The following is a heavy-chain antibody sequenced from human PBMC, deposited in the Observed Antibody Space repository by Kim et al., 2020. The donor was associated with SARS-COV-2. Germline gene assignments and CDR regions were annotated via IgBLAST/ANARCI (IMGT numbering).Heavy chain of an antibody. Sequence: GGSLRLSCAASGFTFSDYYMSWIRQAPGKGLEWVSYISSSGSTIYYADSVKGRFTISRDNAKNSLYLQMNSLRAEDTAVYYCATNSGYDKGSDYYYYYGMDVWGQGTTVTVSS. CDR3: ATNSGYDKGSDYYYYYGMDV. D-gene: IGHD5-12*01. V-gene: IGHV3-11*04. J-gene: IGHJ6*02. CDR1: GFTFSDYY. CDR2: ISSSGSTI.